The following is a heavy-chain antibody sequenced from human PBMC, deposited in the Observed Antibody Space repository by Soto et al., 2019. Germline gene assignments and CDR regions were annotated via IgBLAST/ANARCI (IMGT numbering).Heavy chain of an antibody. D-gene: IGHD3-22*01. CDR1: GYTFTGYY. CDR3: ARVPYYYDSSGYYFLDY. CDR2: INPNSGGA. J-gene: IGHJ4*02. Sequence: ASVKVSCKASGYTFTGYYMHWVRQAPGQGLEWMGWINPNSGGANYAQKFQGRVTMTRDTSISTAYMELSRLRSDDTAVYYCARVPYYYDSSGYYFLDYWGQGTLVTVSS. V-gene: IGHV1-2*02.